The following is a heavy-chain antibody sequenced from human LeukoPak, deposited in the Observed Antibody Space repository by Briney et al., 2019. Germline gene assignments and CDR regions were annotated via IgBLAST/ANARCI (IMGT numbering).Heavy chain of an antibody. V-gene: IGHV4-39*01. J-gene: IGHJ4*02. CDR2: IYYSGST. Sequence: SETLSLTCTVSGGSISSGGYYWSWIRQPPGKGLEWIGSIYYSGSTYYNPSLKSRVTISVDTSKNQFSLKLSSVTAADTAVYYCARYYGSGSYYHPFDYWGQGTLVTVSS. CDR1: GGSISSGGYY. CDR3: ARYYGSGSYYHPFDY. D-gene: IGHD3-10*01.